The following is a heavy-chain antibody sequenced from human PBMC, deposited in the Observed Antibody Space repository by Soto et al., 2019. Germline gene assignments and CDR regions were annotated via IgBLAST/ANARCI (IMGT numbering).Heavy chain of an antibody. CDR2: ILYKGTT. Sequence: QVQLQESGPGLVKPSETLSLTCTVSGGSISLYYWSWIRQSPGQGLEWIGYILYKGTTTYNPSLRSWVSISLDTSKNQCSLKLSSVTAADTGVYYCARDGGELWNGHYYYSGMDVWGQGITVTVSS. D-gene: IGHD1-1*01. J-gene: IGHJ6*02. V-gene: IGHV4-59*01. CDR3: ARDGGELWNGHYYYSGMDV. CDR1: GGSISLYY.